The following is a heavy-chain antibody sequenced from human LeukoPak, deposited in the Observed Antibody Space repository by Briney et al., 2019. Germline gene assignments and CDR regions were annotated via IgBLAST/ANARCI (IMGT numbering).Heavy chain of an antibody. CDR2: TYYRSKWYN. CDR3: GRTPYWGWTVDY. D-gene: IGHD7-27*01. J-gene: IGHJ4*02. CDR1: GDSVSTNSAA. Sequence: SQTLSLTCAISGDSVSTNSAAWNWIRQSPSGGLEWLGRTYYRSKWYNDYAESVKSRITINPDTSKNQFSLQLNSVTPEDTAVYYCGRTPYWGWTVDYWGQGTLVTVSS. V-gene: IGHV6-1*01.